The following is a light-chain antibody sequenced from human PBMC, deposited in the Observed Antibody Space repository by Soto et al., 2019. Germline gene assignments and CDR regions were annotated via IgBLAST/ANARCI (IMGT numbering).Light chain of an antibody. J-gene: IGLJ3*02. CDR2: SNS. CDR3: ATWDDSLNGPNWV. CDR1: NSNIGRNT. Sequence: QTVVTQPPSASGTPGQRVTISCSGSNSNIGRNTVNWYQQLPGTAPKLLIYSNSQRPSGVPDRISGSKSGTSASLAISGLQSEDEADYYCATWDDSLNGPNWVFGGGTKVTVL. V-gene: IGLV1-44*01.